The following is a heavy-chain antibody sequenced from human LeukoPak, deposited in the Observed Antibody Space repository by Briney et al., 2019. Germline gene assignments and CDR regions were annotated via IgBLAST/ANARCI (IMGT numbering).Heavy chain of an antibody. J-gene: IGHJ4*02. CDR1: DFSVNNNY. Sequence: PGGSLRLACAASDFSVNNNYVDWVRQAPGKGLEWVSCMDNFGIKRYADSVQGRFTVSRDSARDMVFLQMNSLRVEDTAVYYCAGGIYYGLGTRPGYLGYWGLGTMVTVSS. CDR3: AGGIYYGLGTRPGYLGY. V-gene: IGHV3-53*01. D-gene: IGHD3-10*01. CDR2: MDNFGIK.